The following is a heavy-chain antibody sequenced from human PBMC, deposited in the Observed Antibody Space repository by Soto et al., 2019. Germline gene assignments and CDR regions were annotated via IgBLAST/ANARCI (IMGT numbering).Heavy chain of an antibody. D-gene: IGHD1-26*01. CDR1: ESTVSRDW. J-gene: IGHJ4*02. Sequence: EVHLVESGGGLVQTGGSLRLSCAIFESTVSRDWMNWVRQAPGKGLEWVAHINQDGSEKYYVDSVKGRFTISRDSAKKSLYLQMTSLRPADTAMYYCSGGVGDAFWGQGTLVTVSS. CDR2: INQDGSEK. V-gene: IGHV3-7*04. CDR3: SGGVGDAF.